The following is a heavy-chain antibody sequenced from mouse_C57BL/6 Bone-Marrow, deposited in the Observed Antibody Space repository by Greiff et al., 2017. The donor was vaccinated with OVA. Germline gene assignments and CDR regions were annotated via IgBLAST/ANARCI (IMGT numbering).Heavy chain of an antibody. J-gene: IGHJ2*01. Sequence: EVKLQESGPGLVKPSQSLSLTCSVTGYSITSGYYWNWIRQFPGNKLEWMGYISYDGSNNYNPSLKNRISITRDTSKKQFFLKLNSVTTEDTATYYCARAGSSWTYFDYWGQGTTLTVSS. V-gene: IGHV3-6*01. CDR1: GYSITSGYY. D-gene: IGHD1-1*01. CDR2: ISYDGSN. CDR3: ARAGSSWTYFDY.